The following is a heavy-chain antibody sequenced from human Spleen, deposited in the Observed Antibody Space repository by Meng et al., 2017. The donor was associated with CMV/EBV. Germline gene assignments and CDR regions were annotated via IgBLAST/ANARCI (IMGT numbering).Heavy chain of an antibody. V-gene: IGHV6-1*01. J-gene: IGHJ5*02. CDR1: GDSVSSNSAA. Sequence: GDSVSSNSAAWNWVRQATSRGLGWRGRTYYRSKWYNDYAVSVKSRITINPDTSKNQFSLQLNSVTPEDTAVYYCARDDVGARDWFDPWGQGTLVTVSS. CDR3: ARDDVGARDWFDP. CDR2: TYYRSKWYN. D-gene: IGHD1-26*01.